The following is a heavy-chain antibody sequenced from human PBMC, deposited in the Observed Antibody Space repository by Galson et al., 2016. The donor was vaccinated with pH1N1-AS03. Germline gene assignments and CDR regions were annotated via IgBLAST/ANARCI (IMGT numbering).Heavy chain of an antibody. CDR2: FDPSDSHT. V-gene: IGHV5-10-1*01. CDR3: ASGYRGFGVVY. CDR1: GYSSTNYW. Sequence: QSGAEVKKPGESLRISCKGSGYSSTNYWINCVRQMPGKGLVWMGRFDPSDSHTSYSPSFQGHVTFSADKSINTAYLQWSSLKSSDTAIYYCASGYRGFGVVYWGQGTLVTVSS. J-gene: IGHJ4*02. D-gene: IGHD5-12*01.